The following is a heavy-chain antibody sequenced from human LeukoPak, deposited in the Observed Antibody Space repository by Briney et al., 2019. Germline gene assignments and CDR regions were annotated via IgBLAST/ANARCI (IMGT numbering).Heavy chain of an antibody. D-gene: IGHD4-17*01. CDR2: ISSSSSYI. J-gene: IGHJ6*02. CDR1: GFTFSSYS. Sequence: GGSLRLSCAASGFTFSSYSMNWVRQAPGKGLEWVSSISSSSSYIYYADSVKGRFTISRDNAKNSLYLQMNSLRAEDTAVYYCARDKSTVTTSPLYYYGMDVWGQGTTVTVSS. CDR3: ARDKSTVTTSPLYYYGMDV. V-gene: IGHV3-21*01.